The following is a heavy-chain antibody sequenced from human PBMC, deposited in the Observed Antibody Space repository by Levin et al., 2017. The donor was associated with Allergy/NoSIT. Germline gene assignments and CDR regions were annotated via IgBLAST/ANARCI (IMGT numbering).Heavy chain of an antibody. D-gene: IGHD2-21*01. V-gene: IGHV1-2*06. J-gene: IGHJ3*02. CDR2: INPNSGGT. CDR1: GYTFTGYY. Sequence: GESLKISCKASGYTFTGYYMHWVRQAPGQGLEWMGRINPNSGGTNYAQKFQGRVTMTRDTSISTAYMELSRLRSDDTAVYYCAGGTYCGGDCPYGSFDIWGQGTMVTVSS. CDR3: AGGTYCGGDCPYGSFDI.